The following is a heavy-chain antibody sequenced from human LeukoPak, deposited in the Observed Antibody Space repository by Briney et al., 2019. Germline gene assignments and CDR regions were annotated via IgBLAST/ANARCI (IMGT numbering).Heavy chain of an antibody. CDR3: ARDRGNTSPYYSVDV. D-gene: IGHD4-23*01. V-gene: IGHV3-21*01. CDR2: ISSSSSYM. J-gene: IGHJ6*03. Sequence: AGSLSLSCAVSGFTFSTYSMHWVRQAPGKGLEWVSSISSSSSYMNYADSVKGRLTISRDNAENSLYLQMNSLRAEDTAVYYCARDRGNTSPYYSVDVWGKGTTVTVSS. CDR1: GFTFSTYS.